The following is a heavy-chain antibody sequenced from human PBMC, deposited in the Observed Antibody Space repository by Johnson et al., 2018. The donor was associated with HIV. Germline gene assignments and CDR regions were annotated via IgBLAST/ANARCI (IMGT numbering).Heavy chain of an antibody. J-gene: IGHJ3*02. Sequence: QVHLVESGGGVVQPGRYLRLSCAASGFTFSSYDMHWVRQAPAKGLEWVASISYDGSDKYHADSVKGRFTISRDSSKNTLYLEMNTLRVEDMGVYYCAKGLYYYDSSDYDVPEIWGQGTTVTVSS. CDR2: ISYDGSDK. D-gene: IGHD3-22*01. CDR3: AKGLYYYDSSDYDVPEI. CDR1: GFTFSSYD. V-gene: IGHV3-30*18.